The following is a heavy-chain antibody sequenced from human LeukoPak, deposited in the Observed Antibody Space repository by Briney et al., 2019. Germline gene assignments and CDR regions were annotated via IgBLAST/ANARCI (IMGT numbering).Heavy chain of an antibody. J-gene: IGHJ4*02. Sequence: PSETLSLTCTVSGGSISRYYWSWIRQPPGKGLEWIGYIFYSGSTIYNPSLKSRVTISVDTSKNQFSLKLSSVTAADTAVYYCASGSYSFYYFDYWGQGTLVTVSS. CDR3: ASGSYSFYYFDY. V-gene: IGHV4-59*01. CDR2: IFYSGST. CDR1: GGSISRYY. D-gene: IGHD1-26*01.